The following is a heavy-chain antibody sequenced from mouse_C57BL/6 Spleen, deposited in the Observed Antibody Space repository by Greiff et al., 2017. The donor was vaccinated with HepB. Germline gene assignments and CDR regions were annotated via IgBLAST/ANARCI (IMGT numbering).Heavy chain of an antibody. CDR1: GYTFTSYW. V-gene: IGHV1-64*01. CDR2: IHPNSGST. CDR3: AVYYGSNHWYFDV. Sequence: QVQLQQPGAELVKPGASVKLSCKASGYTFTSYWMHWVKQRPGQGLEWIGMIHPNSGSTNYNEKFKSKATLTVDKSSSTAYMQLSSLTSEDSAVYYCAVYYGSNHWYFDVWGTGTTVTVSS. J-gene: IGHJ1*03. D-gene: IGHD1-1*01.